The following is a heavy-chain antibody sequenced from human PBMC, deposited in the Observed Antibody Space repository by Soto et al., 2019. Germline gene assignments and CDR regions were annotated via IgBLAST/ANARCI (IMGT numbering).Heavy chain of an antibody. D-gene: IGHD3-3*01. J-gene: IGHJ6*02. CDR1: GGSISSGGYY. CDR2: IYYSGST. CDR3: ARGGFLEWLLRTYYYGMDV. V-gene: IGHV4-31*03. Sequence: SETLSLTCTVSGGSISSGGYYWSWIRQHPGKGLEWIGYIYYSGSTYYNPSLKSRVTISVDTSKNQFSLKLSSVTAADTAVYYCARGGFLEWLLRTYYYGMDVWGQGTTVTVSS.